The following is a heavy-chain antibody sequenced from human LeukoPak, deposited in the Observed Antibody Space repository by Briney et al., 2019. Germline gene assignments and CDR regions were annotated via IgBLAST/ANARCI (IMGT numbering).Heavy chain of an antibody. CDR2: IYYSGST. CDR1: GGSISSYY. D-gene: IGHD3-10*01. CDR3: ARVGMVRGVIGYYYYYYMDV. J-gene: IGHJ6*03. V-gene: IGHV4-59*12. Sequence: PSETLSLTCTVSGGSISSYYWSWIRQPPGKGLEWIGYIYYSGSTNYNPSLKSRVTISGDTSKNQFSLKLSSVTAADTAVYYCARVGMVRGVIGYYYYYYMDVWGKGTTVTISS.